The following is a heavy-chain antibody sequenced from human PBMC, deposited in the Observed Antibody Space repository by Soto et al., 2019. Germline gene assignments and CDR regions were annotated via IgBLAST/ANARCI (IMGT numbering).Heavy chain of an antibody. J-gene: IGHJ4*02. D-gene: IGHD3-3*01. Sequence: QITLNESGPTVVRPTETLTLTCRFSGFSLTTSGLCVGWIRQSPGKAPEWLSLSYWDDDKRYSASLKSRLTITEDTSTNQVVLTVSDLDPTDTATYYCAHRVLRTVFGLVTTTAIYFDFWGQGPPVAVSS. V-gene: IGHV2-5*02. CDR2: SYWDDDK. CDR3: AHRVLRTVFGLVTTTAIYFDF. CDR1: GFSLTTSGLC.